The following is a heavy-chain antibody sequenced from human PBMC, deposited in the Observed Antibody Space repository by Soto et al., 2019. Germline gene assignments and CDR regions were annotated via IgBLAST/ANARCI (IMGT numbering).Heavy chain of an antibody. V-gene: IGHV1-69*01. CDR1: EGTFSNYA. CDR3: ARDHSSYGDYAIKGLRD. D-gene: IGHD4-17*01. CDR2: IIPLFGTT. J-gene: IGHJ4*02. Sequence: QVQLVQSGAKVKGPGSSVRVSCKASEGTFSNYAITWVRQAPGQGLEWMGGIIPLFGTTNYAQKFQGRVTITADESTSTAYLELSSLTSEDTAVYYCARDHSSYGDYAIKGLRDWGQGILVTVSS.